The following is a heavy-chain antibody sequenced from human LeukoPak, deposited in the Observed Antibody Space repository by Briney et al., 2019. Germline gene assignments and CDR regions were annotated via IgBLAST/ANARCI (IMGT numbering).Heavy chain of an antibody. Sequence: GGSLRLSCAASGFTFSSYAMSWVRQAPGKGLEWVSAISGSGGSTYYADSVKGRFTISRDNSKNTLYLQMNSLRAEDTAVYYCAKDLHSQGCSSTSCYEGNRQFDPWGQGTLVTVSS. V-gene: IGHV3-23*01. CDR2: ISGSGGST. D-gene: IGHD2-2*01. J-gene: IGHJ5*02. CDR1: GFTFSSYA. CDR3: AKDLHSQGCSSTSCYEGNRQFDP.